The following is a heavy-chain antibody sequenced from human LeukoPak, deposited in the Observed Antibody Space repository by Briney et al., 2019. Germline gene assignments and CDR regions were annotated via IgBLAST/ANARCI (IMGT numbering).Heavy chain of an antibody. Sequence: GGSLRLSCAASGFTFSSYWMSWVRQAPGKGLEWVANIKQDGSEKYYVDSVKGRFTISRDNAKNSLYLQMNSLRAEDTAVYYCARDRVNDYGDYGDYWGQGTLVTVSS. CDR1: GFTFSSYW. CDR3: ARDRVNDYGDYGDY. J-gene: IGHJ4*02. CDR2: IKQDGSEK. D-gene: IGHD4-17*01. V-gene: IGHV3-7*01.